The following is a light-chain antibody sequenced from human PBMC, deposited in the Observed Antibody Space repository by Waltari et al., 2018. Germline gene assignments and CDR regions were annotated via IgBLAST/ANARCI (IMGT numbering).Light chain of an antibody. V-gene: IGLV2-14*03. Sequence: QSALTQPASVAGSPGQSITTPCTGTSSDVGGPNYFSWYQQHPGKVPKLMIYDVSNRPSGVSNRFSGSKSGNTASLTISGLQAEDEADYYCSSYTSSSTRVFGGGTKLTVL. CDR3: SSYTSSSTRV. CDR1: SSDVGGPNY. J-gene: IGLJ3*02. CDR2: DVS.